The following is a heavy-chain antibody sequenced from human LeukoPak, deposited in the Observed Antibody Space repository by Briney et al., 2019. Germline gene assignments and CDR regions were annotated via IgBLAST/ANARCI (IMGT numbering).Heavy chain of an antibody. Sequence: PSETLSLSCAVYGGSFSGYYWSWIRQPAGKGLEWIGEINHSGSTNYNPSLKSRVTISVDTSKNQFSLKLSSVTAADTAVYYCARRNLGRDNWFDPWGQGTLVTVSS. CDR2: INHSGST. CDR3: ARRNLGRDNWFDP. J-gene: IGHJ5*02. V-gene: IGHV4-34*01. CDR1: GGSFSGYY. D-gene: IGHD1-1*01.